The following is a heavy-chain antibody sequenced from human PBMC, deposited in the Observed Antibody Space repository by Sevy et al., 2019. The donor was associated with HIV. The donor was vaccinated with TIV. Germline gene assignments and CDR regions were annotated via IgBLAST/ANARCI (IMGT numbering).Heavy chain of an antibody. CDR1: GFTFRTYA. CDR3: ARVPPYSYGFGVDY. V-gene: IGHV3-30*14. Sequence: GGSLRLSCAASGFTFRTYAFHWVRQAPGRGLEWIGLISCNGDNTFYANSVKGRFTISRDNSKNTLFLQMNSLRADDTAVYYCARVPPYSYGFGVDYWGQGTLVTVSS. J-gene: IGHJ4*02. CDR2: ISCNGDNT. D-gene: IGHD5-18*01.